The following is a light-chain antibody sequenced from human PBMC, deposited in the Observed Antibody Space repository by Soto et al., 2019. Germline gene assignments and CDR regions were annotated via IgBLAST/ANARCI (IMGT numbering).Light chain of an antibody. Sequence: EIVLTQSPGTLSLSPGERATLSCRASQSVSSNYLAWYQQKPGQAPRLVIYGASNRATGIPDRFSGSGSGTDFTLTINRLEPEDFAVYYCQQYGSSPPYTFGQGNKLDIK. J-gene: IGKJ2*01. CDR1: QSVSSNY. CDR3: QQYGSSPPYT. V-gene: IGKV3-20*01. CDR2: GAS.